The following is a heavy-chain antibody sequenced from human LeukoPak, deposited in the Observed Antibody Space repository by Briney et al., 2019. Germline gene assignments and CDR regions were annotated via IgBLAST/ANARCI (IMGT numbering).Heavy chain of an antibody. CDR2: ISAYNGNT. D-gene: IGHD4-17*01. V-gene: IGHV1-18*01. CDR1: GYTFTSYG. J-gene: IGHJ6*02. CDR3: ARDRRVLTTVTPPYYYYGTDV. Sequence: GSVKVSCKASGYTFTSYGISWVRQAPGQGLEWMGWISAYNGNTNYAQKLHGRVTMTTDTSTSTAYMELRSLRSDDTAVYYCARDRRVLTTVTPPYYYYGTDVGGQGTTVTVSS.